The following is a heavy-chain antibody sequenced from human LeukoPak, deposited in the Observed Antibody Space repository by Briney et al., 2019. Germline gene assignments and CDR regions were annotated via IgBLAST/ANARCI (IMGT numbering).Heavy chain of an antibody. D-gene: IGHD6-6*01. Sequence: SETLSLTCTVSSGSISGNDLYWNWIRQAAGKGLEWIGRVHSGGTTNYNPSLAGRVTISVDTSKNQFSLKLSSVTAADTAVYYCARLTGSSIAARPRDYWGQGTLVTVSS. CDR2: VHSGGTT. CDR3: ARLTGSSIAARPRDY. V-gene: IGHV4-61*02. J-gene: IGHJ4*02. CDR1: SGSISGNDLY.